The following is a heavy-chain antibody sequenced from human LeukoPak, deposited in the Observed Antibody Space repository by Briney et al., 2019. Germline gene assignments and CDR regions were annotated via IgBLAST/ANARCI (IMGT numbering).Heavy chain of an antibody. J-gene: IGHJ4*02. CDR2: INHSGST. Sequence: SETLSLTCAVYGGSFSGYYWSWIRQPPGKGLEWIGEINHSGSTNYNPSLKSRVTISVDTSKNQFSLKLSSVTAADTAVYYCARKKDIVATMDYWGQGTLVTVSS. D-gene: IGHD5-12*01. V-gene: IGHV4-34*01. CDR3: ARKKDIVATMDY. CDR1: GGSFSGYY.